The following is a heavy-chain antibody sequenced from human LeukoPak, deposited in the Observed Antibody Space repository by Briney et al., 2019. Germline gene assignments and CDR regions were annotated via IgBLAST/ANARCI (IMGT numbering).Heavy chain of an antibody. Sequence: GGSLRLSCAASGFTFSTYGMTWVRQAPGRGLEWVSTISSSGDRIHYADSVKGRPTISRDNSKNTLYLQMNSLRAEDTAVYYCAKTEQFTFDIWGQGTMVTVSS. CDR2: ISSSGDRI. CDR3: AKTEQFTFDI. J-gene: IGHJ3*02. CDR1: GFTFSTYG. V-gene: IGHV3-23*01. D-gene: IGHD1/OR15-1a*01.